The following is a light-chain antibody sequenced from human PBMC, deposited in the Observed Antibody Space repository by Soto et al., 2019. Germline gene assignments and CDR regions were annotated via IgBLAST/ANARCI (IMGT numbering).Light chain of an antibody. V-gene: IGLV2-14*01. Sequence: QSALTQPASVSGSPGQSITISCTGTSSDVGGYNYVSWYRQHPGKAPKLMIYDVSNRPSGVSNRVSGSKSANTASLTISGLQAEDEGDYYCSSYTDTNTYVYGSGTKVTVL. CDR3: SSYTDTNTYV. CDR2: DVS. CDR1: SSDVGGYNY. J-gene: IGLJ1*01.